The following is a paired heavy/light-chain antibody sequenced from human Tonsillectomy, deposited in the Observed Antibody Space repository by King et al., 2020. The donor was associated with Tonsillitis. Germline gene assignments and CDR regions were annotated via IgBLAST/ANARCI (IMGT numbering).Heavy chain of an antibody. Sequence: QVQLVESGGGVVQPGKSLRLSCAASGFTFSSFAMHWVRQAPGKGLEWVAVIWDDGATQYYTDSVQGRFTISRDNSKNTLYLQMNSLRPEDAAVYFCARGYSSSYLPLNYYFDNWGLGTLVTVSS. J-gene: IGHJ4*02. V-gene: IGHV3-30*04. D-gene: IGHD1-26*01. CDR1: GFTFSSFA. CDR2: IWDDGATQ. CDR3: ARGYSSSYLPLNYYFDN.
Light chain of an antibody. Sequence: EIVMTQSPATLSVSPGERATLSCRASRSVRSNLAWYQQKPGQAPRLLIYGASTRATGIPARFSGSGSGTEFTLTISSLQSEDFALYYCQQYNNWPPFTFGGGTKVEIK. V-gene: IGKV3-15*01. CDR1: RSVRSN. J-gene: IGKJ4*01. CDR3: QQYNNWPPFT. CDR2: GAS.